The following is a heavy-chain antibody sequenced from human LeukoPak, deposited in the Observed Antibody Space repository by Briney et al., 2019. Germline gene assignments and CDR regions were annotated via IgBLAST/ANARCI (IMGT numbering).Heavy chain of an antibody. Sequence: GGSLTLSCAASGFTFSSFDMHWVRQAPGKGLEWVAFISYDGSNKYYADSERRRFTISRDNANNTLYQQINILRADNTAVYYGAKDPGIAAADNKICYNEVDFWG. D-gene: IGHD6-13*01. J-gene: IGHJ6*03. V-gene: IGHV3-30*18. CDR1: GFTFSSFD. CDR3: AKDPGIAAADNKICYNEVDF. CDR2: ISYDGSNK.